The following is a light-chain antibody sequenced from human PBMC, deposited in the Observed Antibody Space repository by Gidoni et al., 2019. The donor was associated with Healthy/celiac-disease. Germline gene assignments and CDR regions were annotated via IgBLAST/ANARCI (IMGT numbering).Light chain of an antibody. CDR2: AAS. V-gene: IGKV1-9*01. J-gene: IGKJ5*01. CDR3: QQLNSYPPFT. Sequence: DIQLTQSPSFLSASVGDRVTITCRASQGISSYLAWYQQKPGKAPKLLIYAASTLQSGVPSRFRGSGSGTEFTLTISSLQPEDFATYYCQQLNSYPPFTFGQXTRLEIK. CDR1: QGISSY.